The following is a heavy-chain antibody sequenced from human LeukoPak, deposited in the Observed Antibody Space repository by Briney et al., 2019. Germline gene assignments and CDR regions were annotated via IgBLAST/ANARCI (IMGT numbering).Heavy chain of an antibody. V-gene: IGHV4-4*07. Sequence: SETLSLTCTVSGGSISSYYWSWIRQPAGKGLEWIGRIYTSGSTNYNPSLKSRVTMSADTSKNQFSLKLSSVTAADTAVYYCARSRVETDIVVVPAARPRLYYYYYMDVWGKGTTVTVSS. CDR3: ARSRVETDIVVVPAARPRLYYYYYMDV. CDR1: GGSISSYY. CDR2: IYTSGST. J-gene: IGHJ6*03. D-gene: IGHD2-2*02.